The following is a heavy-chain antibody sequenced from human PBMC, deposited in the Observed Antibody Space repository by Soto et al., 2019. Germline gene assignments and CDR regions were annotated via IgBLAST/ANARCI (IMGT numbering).Heavy chain of an antibody. CDR2: VSIGGST. Sequence: GGSLRLSCAASGFTFSSYAMVWVRQGPGKGLEWVAAVSIGGSTHYADSVRGRFTISRDNSKNTLSLQMNSLTAEDTAVYFCAKRRGAGGHFDYWGQGALVTVSS. CDR1: GFTFSSYA. CDR3: AKRRGAGGHFDY. J-gene: IGHJ4*02. V-gene: IGHV3-23*01. D-gene: IGHD2-15*01.